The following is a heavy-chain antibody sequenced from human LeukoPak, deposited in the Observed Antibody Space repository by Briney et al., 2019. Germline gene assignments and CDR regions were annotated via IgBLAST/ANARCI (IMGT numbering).Heavy chain of an antibody. CDR3: VRDNLRS. CDR1: GFSVSNKY. Sequence: PGGSLRLSCAASGFSVSNKYVSWVRQAPGKEPEWVSVFYEGGEIFYADSVRGRFTISRDNSKNTLYLQMDSLRAEDTALYYCVRDNLRSWGQGTLVTVSS. J-gene: IGHJ5*02. V-gene: IGHV3-53*01. CDR2: FYEGGEI.